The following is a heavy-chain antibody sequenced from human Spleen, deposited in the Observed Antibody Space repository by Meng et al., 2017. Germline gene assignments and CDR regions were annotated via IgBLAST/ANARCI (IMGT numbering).Heavy chain of an antibody. CDR2: IYHSGST. V-gene: IGHV4-4*02. CDR3: AANRDGFDP. J-gene: IGHJ5*02. CDR1: GGSISSNNW. Sequence: QVHREASGPGLVKPSGTLSLSCAVSGGSISSNNWWSWVRQPPGKGLEWIGDIYHSGSTNYNPSLKSRLTISVDKSKNQFSLILTSVTAADTAVYYCAANRDGFDPWGQGTLVTVSS.